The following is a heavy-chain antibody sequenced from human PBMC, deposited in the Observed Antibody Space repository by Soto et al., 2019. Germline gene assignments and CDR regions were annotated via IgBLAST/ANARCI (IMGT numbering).Heavy chain of an antibody. J-gene: IGHJ4*02. CDR1: GGSISSYY. CDR2: IYYSGST. CDR3: AREYAFSSDY. D-gene: IGHD2-2*01. V-gene: IGHV4-59*12. Sequence: SETLSLTCTVSGGSISSYYWSWIRQPPGKGLEWIGYIYYSGSTNYNPSLKSRVTISVDTSKNQFSLKLSSVTAADTAVYYCAREYAFSSDYWGQGTVVTVSS.